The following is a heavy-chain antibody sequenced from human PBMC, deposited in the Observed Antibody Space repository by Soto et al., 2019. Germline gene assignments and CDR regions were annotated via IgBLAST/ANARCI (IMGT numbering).Heavy chain of an antibody. Sequence: SEPLSLTCSISGGSFSSYHWSWIRQPPGKGLEWIGYIFYSGSTTYNPSIKSRVTISLDTSKNQFSLKVSSVTAADTAVYYCARDQFGDGYNFRYWGQGTQVTVSS. J-gene: IGHJ4*02. CDR3: ARDQFGDGYNFRY. V-gene: IGHV4-59*01. CDR1: GGSFSSYH. D-gene: IGHD5-12*01. CDR2: IFYSGST.